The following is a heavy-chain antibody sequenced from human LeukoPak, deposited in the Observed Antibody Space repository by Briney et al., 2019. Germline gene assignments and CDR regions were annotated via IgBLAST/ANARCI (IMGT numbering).Heavy chain of an antibody. V-gene: IGHV4-38-2*02. CDR3: ARERWDTVTEEYYFDY. CDR1: GYSISSSYY. J-gene: IGHJ4*02. CDR2: IYYSGST. D-gene: IGHD4-17*01. Sequence: SETLSLTCTVSGYSISSSYYWGWIRQPAGKGLEWIGSIYYSGSTYYNPSLKSRVTISVDTSKNQFSLKLSSVTAADTAVYYCARERWDTVTEEYYFDYWGQGTLVTVSS.